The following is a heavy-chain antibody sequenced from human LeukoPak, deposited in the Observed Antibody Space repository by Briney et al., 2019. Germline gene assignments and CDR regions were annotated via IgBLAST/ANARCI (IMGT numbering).Heavy chain of an antibody. CDR1: GGSISTYF. Sequence: SXTLSLTCTVSGGSISTYFWSWIRQPPGKGLEWVGSIYHSGRTYYNPSLKGRVTISVDTSKKQFSLKLSPVTAADTAVYYCARARGPRDAFDIWGQGTMVTVSS. J-gene: IGHJ3*02. V-gene: IGHV4-38-2*02. CDR2: IYHSGRT. CDR3: ARARGPRDAFDI.